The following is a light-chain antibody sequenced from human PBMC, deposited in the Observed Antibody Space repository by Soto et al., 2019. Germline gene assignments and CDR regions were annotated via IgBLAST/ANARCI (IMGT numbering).Light chain of an antibody. Sequence: DIQMTQSPCSLSASVGDRVTITCRASQSISSYLHWYQQKPGKAPKLLIYAATSLQSGVPSRFSGSGSGTDFTLTISSLQPEDFATYYCQRSFSTPLSVGGGTKVEIK. CDR1: QSISSY. V-gene: IGKV1-39*01. J-gene: IGKJ4*01. CDR3: QRSFSTPLS. CDR2: AAT.